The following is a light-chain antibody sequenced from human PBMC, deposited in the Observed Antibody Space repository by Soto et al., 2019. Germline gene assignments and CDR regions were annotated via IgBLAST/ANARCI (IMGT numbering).Light chain of an antibody. J-gene: IGLJ2*01. CDR3: SSYTSSSTLDVV. V-gene: IGLV2-14*01. CDR2: EVS. CDR1: SSDVSGYNY. Sequence: QSALTQPASVSGSPGQSITIACTGTSSDVSGYNYVSWYQQHPGKAPKLMIYEVSNRPSGVSNRFSGSKSGNTASLTISGLQAKDEADYYCSSYTSSSTLDVVFGGGTKLTVL.